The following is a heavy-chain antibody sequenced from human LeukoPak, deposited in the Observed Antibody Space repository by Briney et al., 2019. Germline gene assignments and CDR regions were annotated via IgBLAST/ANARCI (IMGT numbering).Heavy chain of an antibody. J-gene: IGHJ3*02. CDR3: ARDRRYCSSTSCYALAFDI. V-gene: IGHV3-53*01. D-gene: IGHD2-2*01. CDR2: IYSGGST. CDR1: GFTVSSNY. Sequence: GGSLRLSCAASGFTVSSNYMSWVRQAPVKGLEWVSVIYSGGSTYYADSVKGRFTISRDNSKNTLYLQMNSLRAEDTAVYYCARDRRYCSSTSCYALAFDIWGQGTMVTVSS.